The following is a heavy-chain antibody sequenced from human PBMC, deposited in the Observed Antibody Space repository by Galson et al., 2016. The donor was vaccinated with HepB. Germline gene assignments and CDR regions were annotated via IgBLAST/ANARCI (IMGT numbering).Heavy chain of an antibody. CDR1: GYSFADYW. J-gene: IGHJ1*01. D-gene: IGHD4/OR15-4a*01. CDR2: IYPSDSST. V-gene: IGHV5-51*01. CDR3: ARQDGANPFGKH. Sequence: QSGAEVKKPGESLRISCQGSGYSFADYWIAWVRQMPGKGLEWMGIIYPSDSSTRYSPSFQGQVTISADKSIKTAYLQWTSLKASDTAMDYCARQDGANPFGKHWCQGTLVTVSS.